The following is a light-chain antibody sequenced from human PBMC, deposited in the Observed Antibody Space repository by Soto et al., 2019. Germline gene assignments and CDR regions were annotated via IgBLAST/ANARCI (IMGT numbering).Light chain of an antibody. V-gene: IGKV3-20*01. CDR3: QQYGSSLLYT. CDR2: GAP. Sequence: EIVLTQSPVTLSLSPGERATLSCRASQSVSGYLAWYQQKPGQAPRLLIYGAPSRATGIPDRFSGSGSGTDFTLTISRLEPEDFAVYYCQQYGSSLLYTFGQGTKVDIK. J-gene: IGKJ2*01. CDR1: QSVSGY.